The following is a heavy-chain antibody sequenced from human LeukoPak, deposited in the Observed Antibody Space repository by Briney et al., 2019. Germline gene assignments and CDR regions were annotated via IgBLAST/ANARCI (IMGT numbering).Heavy chain of an antibody. Sequence: ASVKVSCKASGYTFTGYYMHWVRQAPGQGLEWMGWINPNSGGTNYAQKFQGRVTMTRDTSISTAYMELSRLRSDDTAVYYCARDSGTTGEVKFDPWGQGTLVTASS. J-gene: IGHJ5*02. CDR3: ARDSGTTGEVKFDP. CDR2: INPNSGGT. V-gene: IGHV1-2*02. D-gene: IGHD3-10*01. CDR1: GYTFTGYY.